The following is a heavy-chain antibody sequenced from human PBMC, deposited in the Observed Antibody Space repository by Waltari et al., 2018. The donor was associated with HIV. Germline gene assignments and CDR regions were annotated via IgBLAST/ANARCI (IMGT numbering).Heavy chain of an antibody. CDR3: VKDKRGSYYPRSGLDS. CDR1: GLTFDADI. Sequence: VQLVESGGVVIQPGGSLGLSCAASGLTFDADIIHWYRQTPGKGLQWVSLISWDGGTKNYADSVKGRFTISRDNSKDSLHLQMNSLRIEDTALYYCVKDKRGSYYPRSGLDSWGQGTLVTVSS. D-gene: IGHD3-10*01. V-gene: IGHV3-43*01. J-gene: IGHJ4*02. CDR2: ISWDGGTK.